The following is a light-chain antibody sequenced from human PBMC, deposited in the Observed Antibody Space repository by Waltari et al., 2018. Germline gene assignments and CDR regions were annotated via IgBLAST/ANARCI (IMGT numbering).Light chain of an antibody. Sequence: QSALTQPRSVSGSPGQSVTISCTGTNNDVGGYNYVSWYQQHPGKAPKLMIYDVSNRPSGVPVRFSGSKSGNTASLTISGLQADDEADYYCCSYAGSYPLVFGGGTKLTVL. CDR1: NNDVGGYNY. J-gene: IGLJ2*01. V-gene: IGLV2-11*01. CDR2: DVS. CDR3: CSYAGSYPLV.